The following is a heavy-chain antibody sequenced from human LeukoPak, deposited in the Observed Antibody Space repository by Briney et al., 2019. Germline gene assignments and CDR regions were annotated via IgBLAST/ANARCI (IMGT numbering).Heavy chain of an antibody. V-gene: IGHV3-30*19. D-gene: IGHD6-13*01. CDR1: RFTFSSYG. CDR2: IQYDGSNE. CDR3: ARPRRSSSWFPNFDY. J-gene: IGHJ4*02. Sequence: GGSLRLSCAASRFTFSSYGMHWVRQAPGKGLEWVAYIQYDGSNEQYADSVKGRFSISRDSSKNILYLQMNSLRAEDTAVYYCARPRRSSSWFPNFDYWGQGTLVTVSA.